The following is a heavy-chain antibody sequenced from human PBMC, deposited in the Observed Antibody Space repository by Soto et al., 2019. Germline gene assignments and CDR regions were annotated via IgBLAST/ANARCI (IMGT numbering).Heavy chain of an antibody. CDR3: GRDRTNYDISAYAGFWSFAP. CDR1: GYTFTGYF. Sequence: VASVKVSCKASGYTFTGYFIHWVRQAPGQGLEWMGWINPKSGVTNYAQKFQGRVTMTRDTSISTAYVDLSRLRSDDTAIYFCGRDRTNYDISAYAGFWSFAPWCQRTLVTVSS. CDR2: INPKSGVT. V-gene: IGHV1-2*02. J-gene: IGHJ5*02. D-gene: IGHD3-22*01.